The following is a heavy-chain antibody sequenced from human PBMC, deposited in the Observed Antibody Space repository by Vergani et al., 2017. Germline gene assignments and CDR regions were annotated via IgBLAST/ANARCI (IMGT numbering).Heavy chain of an antibody. CDR3: ARDEQQLKEGWFDP. Sequence: QVQLVQSGSELKKPGASVKVSCKASGYTFTTYGMNWVRQAPGQGLEWMGWINTNTGNPTYAQGFTGRFVFSLDTSVSTAYLQISSLNAEDTAVYYCARDEQQLKEGWFDPWGQGTLVTVSS. J-gene: IGHJ5*02. CDR2: INTNTGNP. D-gene: IGHD6-13*01. V-gene: IGHV7-4-1*02. CDR1: GYTFTTYG.